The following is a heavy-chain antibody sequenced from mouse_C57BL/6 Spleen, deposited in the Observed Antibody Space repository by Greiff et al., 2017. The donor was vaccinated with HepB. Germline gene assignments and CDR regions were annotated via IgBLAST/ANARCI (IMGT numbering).Heavy chain of an antibody. Sequence: EVMLVESGGGLVKPGGSLKLSCAASGFTFSDYGMHWVRQAPEKGLEWVAYISSGSSTIYYADTVKGRFTISRDNAKNTLFLQMTSLRSEDTDMYYCARRGAITTVVAHYYAMDYWGQGTSVTVSS. CDR2: ISSGSSTI. CDR1: GFTFSDYG. CDR3: ARRGAITTVVAHYYAMDY. D-gene: IGHD1-1*01. V-gene: IGHV5-17*01. J-gene: IGHJ4*01.